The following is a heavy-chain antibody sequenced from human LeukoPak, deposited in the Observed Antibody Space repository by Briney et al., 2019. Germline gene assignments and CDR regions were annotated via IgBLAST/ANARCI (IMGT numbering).Heavy chain of an antibody. D-gene: IGHD3-16*02. J-gene: IGHJ4*02. CDR3: ARLRVISFGGVIAYFDY. CDR2: IYHSGST. CDR1: GYSISSGYY. V-gene: IGHV4-38-2*01. Sequence: PSETLSLTCAVSGYSISSGYYWGWIRQPPGKGLEWIGNIYHSGSTYYNPSLKSRVTISVDTSKNQFSLNLSSVTAADTAVYYCARLRVISFGGVIAYFDYWGQGTLVTVSS.